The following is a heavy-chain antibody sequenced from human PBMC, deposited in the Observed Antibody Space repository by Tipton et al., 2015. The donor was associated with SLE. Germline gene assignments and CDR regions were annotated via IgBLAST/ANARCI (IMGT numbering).Heavy chain of an antibody. J-gene: IGHJ6*02. Sequence: TLSLTCAVYGGSFSGYYWSWIRQPPGKGLEWIGEINHSGSTNYNPSLKSRVTISLDTSKNQFSLRLSSVTAADTAVYYCARGLSGYSSSWFYYYGMDVWGQGTTVTVSS. D-gene: IGHD6-13*01. CDR2: INHSGST. V-gene: IGHV4-34*01. CDR1: GGSFSGYY. CDR3: ARGLSGYSSSWFYYYGMDV.